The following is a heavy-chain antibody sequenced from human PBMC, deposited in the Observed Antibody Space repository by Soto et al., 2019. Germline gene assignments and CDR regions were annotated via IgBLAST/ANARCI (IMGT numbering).Heavy chain of an antibody. CDR2: IIPIFGTA. V-gene: IGHV1-69*13. CDR3: ASPPGTAMVLVY. J-gene: IGHJ4*02. Sequence: ASVKVSCKASGGTFSSYAISWVRQAPGQGLEWMGGIIPIFGTANYAQKFQGRVTITADESTSTAYMELSSLRSEDTAVYYCASPPGTAMVLVYWGQGTLVTVSS. D-gene: IGHD5-18*01. CDR1: GGTFSSYA.